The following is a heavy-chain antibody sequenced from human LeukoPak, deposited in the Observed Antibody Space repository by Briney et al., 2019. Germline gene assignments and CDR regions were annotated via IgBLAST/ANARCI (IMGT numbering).Heavy chain of an antibody. CDR1: GFTFSSYS. Sequence: PGGSLRLSCAASGFTFSSYSINWVRQAPGKGLEWVSSISSGGTFMYYADSVKGRFTISRDNAKKSVFLQMNSLRAEDSAVYYCARDPTGDYWGQGMLVTVSS. V-gene: IGHV3-21*01. CDR2: ISSGGTFM. J-gene: IGHJ4*02. CDR3: ARDPTGDY. D-gene: IGHD1-1*01.